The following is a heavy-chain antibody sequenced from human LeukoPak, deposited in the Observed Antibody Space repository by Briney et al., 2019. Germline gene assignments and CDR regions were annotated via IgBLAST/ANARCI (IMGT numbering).Heavy chain of an antibody. CDR2: ISGSGGST. CDR1: EFTFSNYA. J-gene: IGHJ4*02. D-gene: IGHD3-22*01. CDR3: AKDMHYDSSGPVFDY. V-gene: IGHV3-23*01. Sequence: TGGSLRLSCAASEFTFSNYAMSWVRQAPGRGLEWVSTISGSGGSTYYADSVKGRFTISRDNSKNTLYLQMNSLRAEDTAVYYCAKDMHYDSSGPVFDYWGQGTLVTVSS.